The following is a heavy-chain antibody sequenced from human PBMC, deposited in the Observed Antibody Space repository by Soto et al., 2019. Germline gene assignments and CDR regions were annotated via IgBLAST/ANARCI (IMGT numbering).Heavy chain of an antibody. V-gene: IGHV1-46*01. Sequence: ASVKVCCKSSGYIFSANYIHWMRQAPGQGLEWMGIINPSGGSTSYAQKFQGRVTMTRDTSTSTVYMELSSLRSEDTAVYYCARDWGYPDHYFDYWGQGTLVTVSS. J-gene: IGHJ4*02. D-gene: IGHD3-16*01. CDR2: INPSGGST. CDR1: GYIFSANY. CDR3: ARDWGYPDHYFDY.